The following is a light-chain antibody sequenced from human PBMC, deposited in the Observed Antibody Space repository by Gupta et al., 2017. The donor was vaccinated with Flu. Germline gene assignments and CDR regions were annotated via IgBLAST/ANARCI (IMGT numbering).Light chain of an antibody. CDR3: QSYDNKLNIYV. J-gene: IGLJ1*01. CDR2: GNN. CDR1: SSNIGAGSD. V-gene: IGLV1-40*01. Sequence: SLMTPPPHVTEPPGQRVDISCTGSSSNIGAGSDVHWYQHLPETAPKLLMFGNNNRPSGVPDRFSGSKSGTSASLTITGLQAEDEADDYCQSYDNKLNIYVFGTGTKVTVL.